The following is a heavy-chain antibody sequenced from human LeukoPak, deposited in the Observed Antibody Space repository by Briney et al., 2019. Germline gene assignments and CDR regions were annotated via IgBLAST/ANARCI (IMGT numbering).Heavy chain of an antibody. CDR2: IYPGDSDT. V-gene: IGHV5-51*01. J-gene: IGHJ4*02. CDR1: GXSFTSYW. Sequence: GESLKISCKGSGXSFTSYWSGWVRQMPGKGLEWMGIIYPGDSDTRYSPSFQGQVTISADKSIRTAYLQWSSLKASDTAIYYCARHHDYGDYGCFDYWGQGTLVTVSS. D-gene: IGHD4-17*01. CDR3: ARHHDYGDYGCFDY.